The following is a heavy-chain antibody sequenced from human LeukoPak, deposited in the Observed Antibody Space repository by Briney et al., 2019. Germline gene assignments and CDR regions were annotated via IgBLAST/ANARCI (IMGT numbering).Heavy chain of an antibody. J-gene: IGHJ4*02. CDR1: GYSFTDHY. CDR3: ARPSDYGDYIDY. D-gene: IGHD4-17*01. V-gene: IGHV1-2*02. CDR2: INPNSGAT. Sequence: ASVKVSCKGSGYSFTDHYMHWMRQAPGQGLEWMAKINPNSGATAYAEKFQGRVTLTRDTSISTVYMELSTLRSGDTAVYYCARPSDYGDYIDYWGQGTLVTVSS.